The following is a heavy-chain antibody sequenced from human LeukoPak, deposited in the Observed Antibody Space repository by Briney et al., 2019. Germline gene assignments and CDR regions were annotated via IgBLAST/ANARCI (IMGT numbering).Heavy chain of an antibody. D-gene: IGHD2-21*01. CDR2: VSISGNTI. J-gene: IGHJ6*03. CDR3: ARVPPHSGHMDV. CDR1: GFTLSEYY. V-gene: IGHV3-11*01. Sequence: GGSLRLSCAASGFTLSEYYMSWIRQAPGKGLDWASHVSISGNTIHYVESVKGGFTISRDNVKNLLYLQMNSLRVDDTAVYYCARVPPHSGHMDVWGNGTTVTVSS.